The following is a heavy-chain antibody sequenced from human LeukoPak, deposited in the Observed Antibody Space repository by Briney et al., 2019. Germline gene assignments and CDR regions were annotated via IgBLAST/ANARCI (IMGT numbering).Heavy chain of an antibody. D-gene: IGHD3-10*01. CDR3: ARGEITMVRGVPRGWFDP. Sequence: SETLSLTCTVSGGSISSYYWSWIRQPAGKGLEWIGRIYTSGSTNYNPSLMSRVTMSVDTSKNQFSLKLSSVTAADTAVYYCARGEITMVRGVPRGWFDPWGQGTLVTVSS. CDR2: IYTSGST. J-gene: IGHJ5*02. V-gene: IGHV4-4*07. CDR1: GGSISSYY.